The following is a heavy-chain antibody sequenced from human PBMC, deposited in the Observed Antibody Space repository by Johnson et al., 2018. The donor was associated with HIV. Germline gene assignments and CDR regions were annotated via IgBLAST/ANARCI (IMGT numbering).Heavy chain of an antibody. CDR3: AKDSRYYYDSSGYVSDAFDI. Sequence: VQLVESGGGVVQPGGSLRLSCAASGFTFSSSWMHWVCQAPEKGLEWVADIKCDGSEKYYVDSVKGRLTISRDNTKNSLYLQVNSLRAEDTAVYYCAKDSRYYYDSSGYVSDAFDIWGQGTMVTVSS. CDR2: IKCDGSEK. D-gene: IGHD3-22*01. CDR1: GFTFSSSW. J-gene: IGHJ3*02. V-gene: IGHV3-52*01.